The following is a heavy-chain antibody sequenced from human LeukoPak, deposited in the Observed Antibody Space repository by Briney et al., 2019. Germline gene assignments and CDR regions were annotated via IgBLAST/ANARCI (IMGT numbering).Heavy chain of an antibody. Sequence: SETLSLTCTVSGGSISSYYWSWIRQPPGKGLEWIGYIYYSGSTNYNPSLKSRVTISVDTSKNQFSLELSSVTAADTAVYYCARVVVVVPAAPDYYGMDVWGQGTTVTVSS. CDR2: IYYSGST. CDR1: GGSISSYY. CDR3: ARVVVVVPAAPDYYGMDV. J-gene: IGHJ6*02. V-gene: IGHV4-59*01. D-gene: IGHD2-2*01.